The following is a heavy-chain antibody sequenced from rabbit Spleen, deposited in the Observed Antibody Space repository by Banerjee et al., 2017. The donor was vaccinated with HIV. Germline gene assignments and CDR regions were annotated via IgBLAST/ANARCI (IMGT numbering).Heavy chain of an antibody. J-gene: IGHJ4*01. CDR2: IYVGSSGST. D-gene: IGHD1-1*01. CDR3: ARDDTSSSGFAFEL. CDR1: GFSFSNVYY. Sequence: QSLEESGGDLVKPGASLTLTCTASGFSFSNVYYMCWVRQAPGKGLEWIACIYVGSSGSTYYASWAKGRFTISKTSSTTVTLQMTSLTAADTATYFCARDDTSSSGFAFELWGPGTLVTVS. V-gene: IGHV1S40*01.